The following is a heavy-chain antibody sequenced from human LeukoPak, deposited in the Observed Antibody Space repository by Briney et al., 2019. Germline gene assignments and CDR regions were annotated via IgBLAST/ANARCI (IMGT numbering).Heavy chain of an antibody. CDR3: ASHPLRVAFSVY. CDR1: GGSISSNSYY. D-gene: IGHD5-12*01. V-gene: IGHV4-39*01. J-gene: IGHJ4*02. CDR2: NYYIGST. Sequence: SETLSLTCTLSGGSISSNSYYWVWMHPPPGKELEWIGCNYYIGSTYYNPSLKCRVTISVDTSNNQFSLKLSSVTAGDSAVYYCASHPLRVAFSVYWGQGALVTVSS.